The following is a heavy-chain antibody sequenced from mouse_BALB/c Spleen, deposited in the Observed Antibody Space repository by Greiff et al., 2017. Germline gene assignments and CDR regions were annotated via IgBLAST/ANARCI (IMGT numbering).Heavy chain of an antibody. CDR2: ISSGGSYT. D-gene: IGHD2-14*01. Sequence: EVQGVESGGGLVKPGGSLKLSCAASGFTFSSYAMSWVRQTPEKRLEWVATISSGGSYTYYPDSVKGRFTISRDNAKNTLYLQMSSRRSEDTSMYYCARQRGYDGGYYAMDYWGQGTSVTVSS. J-gene: IGHJ4*01. CDR3: ARQRGYDGGYYAMDY. V-gene: IGHV5-9-3*01. CDR1: GFTFSSYA.